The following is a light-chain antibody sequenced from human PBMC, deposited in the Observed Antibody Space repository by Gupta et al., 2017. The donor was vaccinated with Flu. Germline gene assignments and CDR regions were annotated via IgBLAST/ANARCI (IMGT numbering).Light chain of an antibody. CDR3: SSYTSTNTFFV. V-gene: IGLV2-14*01. CDR2: DVS. J-gene: IGLJ2*01. CDR1: SSDAGRSNY. Sequence: QSALTHPASVAASPGQSTTTSSTGTSSDAGRSNYFPWYQQHPGRAPNLIIYDVSNRPSGVSSRFSGSKSGNTASLTISGLEAEDEADYYCSSYTSTNTFFVFGAGTKLTVL.